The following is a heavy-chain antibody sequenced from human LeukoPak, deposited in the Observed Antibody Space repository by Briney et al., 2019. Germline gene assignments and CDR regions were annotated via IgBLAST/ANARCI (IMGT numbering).Heavy chain of an antibody. D-gene: IGHD3-9*01. CDR1: GGTFSSYA. J-gene: IGHJ4*02. CDR3: ARGYYDILTGYSYIIDY. V-gene: IGHV1-69*04. Sequence: SVKVSCKASGGTFSSYAISWVRQAPGQGLEWMGRIIPILGIANYAQKFQGRVTITADKSTSTAYMELSSLRSEDTAVYYCARGYYDILTGYSYIIDYWSQGTLVTVSS. CDR2: IIPILGIA.